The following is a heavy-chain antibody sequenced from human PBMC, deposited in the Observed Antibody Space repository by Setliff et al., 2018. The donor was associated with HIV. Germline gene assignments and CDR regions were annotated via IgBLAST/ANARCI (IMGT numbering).Heavy chain of an antibody. CDR2: IIPMYGVT. J-gene: IGHJ5*02. D-gene: IGHD2-15*01. Sequence: SVKVSCKASGGTFSSYVISWVRQAPGQGPEWMGGIIPMYGVTNYAQKCQGRVTITTDESTSTAYMELSSLRSEATAVYYCALPYCSGGNCWSSASLPPAGWFDPWGQGTLVTVSS. V-gene: IGHV1-69*05. CDR3: ALPYCSGGNCWSSASLPPAGWFDP. CDR1: GGTFSSYV.